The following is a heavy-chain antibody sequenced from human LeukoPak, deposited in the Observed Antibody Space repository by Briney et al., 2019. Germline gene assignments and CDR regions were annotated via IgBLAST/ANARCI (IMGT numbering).Heavy chain of an antibody. V-gene: IGHV3-30*02. CDR2: IRYDGSNK. J-gene: IGHJ4*02. D-gene: IGHD2-2*01. CDR1: GFTFSSYG. CDR3: ARLVPAATHLDY. Sequence: GGSLRLSCAASGFTFSSYGMHRVRQAPGKGLEWVAFIRYDGSNKYYADSVKGRFTISRDNSKNTLYLQMNSLRAEDTAVYYCARLVPAATHLDYWGQGTLVTVSS.